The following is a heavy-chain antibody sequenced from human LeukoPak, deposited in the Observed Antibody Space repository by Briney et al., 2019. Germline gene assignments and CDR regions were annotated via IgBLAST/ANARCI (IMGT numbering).Heavy chain of an antibody. CDR1: GYTFTGFY. D-gene: IGHD1-20*01. CDR3: AREIPSNWNDAFDY. CDR2: INPNSGGT. J-gene: IGHJ4*02. Sequence: ASVKVSCKASGYTFTGFYIHWLRHAPGQGPEWMGWINPNSGGTKYAQKFQGKVALTSDSSISTAYMEVSRLQSGDTAIYYCAREIPSNWNDAFDYWGQGTLVTVSS. V-gene: IGHV1-2*02.